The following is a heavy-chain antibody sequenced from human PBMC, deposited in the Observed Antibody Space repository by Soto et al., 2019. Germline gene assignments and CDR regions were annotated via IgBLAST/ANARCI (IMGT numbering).Heavy chain of an antibody. Sequence: QVQLQESGPGLVKPSQTLSLTCTVSGGSISSGGYYWSWIRQHPGKGLEWIGYIYYSGSTYYNPSLASRVTISVDACKNPFSLKLSSVTAADTAVYYCAGGGEDIVVVPAATGAWFDRWGQGTLVTVSS. J-gene: IGHJ5*02. D-gene: IGHD2-2*01. V-gene: IGHV4-31*03. CDR1: GGSISSGGYY. CDR2: IYYSGST. CDR3: AGGGEDIVVVPAATGAWFDR.